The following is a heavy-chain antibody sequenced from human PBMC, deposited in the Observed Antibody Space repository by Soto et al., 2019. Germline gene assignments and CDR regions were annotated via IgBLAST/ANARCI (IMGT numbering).Heavy chain of an antibody. Sequence: QVQLVQSGAEVKKPGSSVKVSCKASGGTFSSYAISWVRQAPGQGLEWMGGIIPIPGTANYAQKFQGRVTLTADESTSTAYMELGSLRSEDTAVYYCARSQGSSTSLEIYYYYYYGMDVWDQGTTVTVSS. CDR2: IIPIPGTA. D-gene: IGHD2-2*01. J-gene: IGHJ6*02. CDR1: GGTFSSYA. CDR3: ARSQGSSTSLEIYYYYYYGMDV. V-gene: IGHV1-69*19.